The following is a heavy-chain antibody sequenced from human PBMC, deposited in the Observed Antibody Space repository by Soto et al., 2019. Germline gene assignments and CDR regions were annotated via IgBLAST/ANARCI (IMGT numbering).Heavy chain of an antibody. V-gene: IGHV3-7*02. J-gene: IGHJ5*02. CDR3: ARPLHYYDSSVPWFDP. Sequence: HPGGSVRLSCAASGFTFSTYWMNWVRQAPGKGLEWVANIKQDGGEKYYVDSVKGRFTISRDNAKNTLYLQMNSLRAEDTAVYYCARPLHYYDSSVPWFDPWGQGTLVTVSS. CDR1: GFTFSTYW. D-gene: IGHD3-22*01. CDR2: IKQDGGEK.